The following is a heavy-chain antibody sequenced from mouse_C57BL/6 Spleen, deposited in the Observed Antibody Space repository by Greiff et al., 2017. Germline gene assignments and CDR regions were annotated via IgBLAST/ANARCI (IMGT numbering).Heavy chain of an antibody. CDR2: IHPNSGST. J-gene: IGHJ4*01. CDR1: GYTFTSYW. V-gene: IGHV1-64*01. Sequence: QVQLQQPGAELVKPGASVKLSCKASGYTFTSYWMHWVKQRPGQGLEWIGMIHPNSGSTNYNEKFKSKATLTVDKSSSTAYMQLSSLTSEDSAVYYCARLGITTNAMDYWGQGTSVTVSS. D-gene: IGHD2-4*01. CDR3: ARLGITTNAMDY.